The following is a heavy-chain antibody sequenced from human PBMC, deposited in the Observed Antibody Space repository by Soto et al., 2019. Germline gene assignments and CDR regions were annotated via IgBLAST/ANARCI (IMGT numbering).Heavy chain of an antibody. CDR3: AREARIAAAGTDYYYYYGMDV. V-gene: IGHV4-59*12. CDR1: GGSISSYY. D-gene: IGHD6-13*01. J-gene: IGHJ6*02. CDR2: IYYSGST. Sequence: QVQLQESGPGLVKPSETLSLTCTVSGGSISSYYWSWIRQPPGKGLEWIGYIYYSGSTYYNPSLKSRVTISVDTSKYQFSLKLSSVTAADTAVYYCAREARIAAAGTDYYYYYGMDVWGQGTTVTVSS.